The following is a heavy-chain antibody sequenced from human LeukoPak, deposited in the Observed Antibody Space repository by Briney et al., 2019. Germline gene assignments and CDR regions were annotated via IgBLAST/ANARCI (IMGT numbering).Heavy chain of an antibody. CDR3: ARDRNSGSSLDI. V-gene: IGHV1-2*02. J-gene: IGHJ3*02. D-gene: IGHD6-6*01. Sequence: ASVTVSCKASGYAFTGYYIHWVRQAPGQGLEWMGWIYPYSGDTNYAQNFQGRVTMTRDTSISTAYMELSSLKSDDTAVYYCARDRNSGSSLDIWGQGTMLTVSS. CDR1: GYAFTGYY. CDR2: IYPYSGDT.